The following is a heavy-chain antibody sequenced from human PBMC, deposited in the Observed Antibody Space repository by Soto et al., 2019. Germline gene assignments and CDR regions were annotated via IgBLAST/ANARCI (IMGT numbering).Heavy chain of an antibody. CDR2: IHHSGST. CDR1: AVSISSGSF. Sequence: QVQLQESGPGLVKPSGTLSLTCAVSAVSISSGSFWGWVRQPPGKGLEWIGDIHHSGSTNYNPSLKSRVTIAVDTPKNHFSLKLNSVTAADTAVYYCARSAGWYAVHSWGQGILVIVSS. J-gene: IGHJ4*02. V-gene: IGHV4-4*02. CDR3: ARSAGWYAVHS. D-gene: IGHD6-19*01.